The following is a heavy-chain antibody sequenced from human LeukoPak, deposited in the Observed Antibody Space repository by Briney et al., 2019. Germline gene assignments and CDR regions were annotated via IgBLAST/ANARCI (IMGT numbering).Heavy chain of an antibody. V-gene: IGHV3-7*01. D-gene: IGHD3-9*01. CDR1: GFTFSSYW. CDR3: AGDLGGRYFDWLPRFDP. CDR2: IKQDGSEK. J-gene: IGHJ5*02. Sequence: GGSLRLSCAASGFTFSSYWMSWVRQAPGKGLEWVANIKQDGSEKYYVDSVKGRFTISRDNAKNSLYLQMNSLRAEDTAVYYCAGDLGGRYFDWLPRFDPWGQGTLVTVSS.